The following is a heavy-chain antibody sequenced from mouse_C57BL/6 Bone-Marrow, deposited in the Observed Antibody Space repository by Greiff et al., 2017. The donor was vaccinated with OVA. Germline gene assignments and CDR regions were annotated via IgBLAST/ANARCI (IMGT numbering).Heavy chain of an antibody. Sequence: QVQLKQSGAELVKPGASVKLSCKASGYTFTSYWMHWVKQRPGQGLEWIGMIHPNSGSNNSNEKFKSKATLTVDNSSSTAYMQLSSLTSEDSAVYCCARRVPYYYGSRGYYAMDYWGQGTSVTVSS. CDR1: GYTFTSYW. D-gene: IGHD1-1*01. CDR3: ARRVPYYYGSRGYYAMDY. V-gene: IGHV1-64*01. CDR2: IHPNSGSN. J-gene: IGHJ4*01.